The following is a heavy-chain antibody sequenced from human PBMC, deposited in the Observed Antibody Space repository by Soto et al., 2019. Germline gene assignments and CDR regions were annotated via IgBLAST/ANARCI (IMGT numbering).Heavy chain of an antibody. V-gene: IGHV3-23*01. Sequence: EVQLLESGGGLVQPGGSLRLSCAASGFTFSSYAMSWVRQAPGKGLEWVSAISGSGGSTYYADSVKGRFTISRDNSKNTLYLQMNSLRAEDTAVYYCANTEGAYCGGDCYDGIDYWGQGTLVTVS. J-gene: IGHJ4*02. CDR2: ISGSGGST. D-gene: IGHD2-21*02. CDR1: GFTFSSYA. CDR3: ANTEGAYCGGDCYDGIDY.